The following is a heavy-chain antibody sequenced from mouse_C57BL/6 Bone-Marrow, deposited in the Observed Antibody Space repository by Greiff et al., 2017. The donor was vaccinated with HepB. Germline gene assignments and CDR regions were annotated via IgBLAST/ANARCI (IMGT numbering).Heavy chain of an antibody. D-gene: IGHD4-1*02. CDR2: ISSGGSYT. Sequence: EVQRVESGGDLVKPGGSLKLSCAASGFTFSSYGMSWVRQTPDKRLEWVATISSGGSYTYYPDSVKGRFTISRDNAKNTLYLQMSSLKSEDTAMYYCARRQLGRRYYFDCWGQGTTLTVSS. J-gene: IGHJ2*01. CDR1: GFTFSSYG. V-gene: IGHV5-6*01. CDR3: ARRQLGRRYYFDC.